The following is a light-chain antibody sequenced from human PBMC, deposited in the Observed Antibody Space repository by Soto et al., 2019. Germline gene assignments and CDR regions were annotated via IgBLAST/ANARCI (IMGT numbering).Light chain of an antibody. CDR3: TSYTRSNTLL. J-gene: IGLJ2*01. V-gene: IGLV2-14*01. CDR1: SSDVGNYNY. Sequence: QSVLTQPASVSGSPGQSITISCTGTSSDVGNYNYVSWYQQHTGKAPKLMIFEVSHRPSGVSNRFSGSKSGNTASLTISGLQAEDEADYYCTSYTRSNTLLFGGGTKLTVL. CDR2: EVS.